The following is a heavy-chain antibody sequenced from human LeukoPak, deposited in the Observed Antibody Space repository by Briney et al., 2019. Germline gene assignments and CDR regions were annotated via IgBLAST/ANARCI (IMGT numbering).Heavy chain of an antibody. Sequence: PGGSLSLSCSASGFTFSDYYMSWIRQAPGKGVEWVSYISSSSSYTNYADSVKGRFTISRDNAKNSLYLQMNRLRAEDTAVYYCARVWFGDLFDYWGQGTLVTVSS. D-gene: IGHD3-10*01. CDR2: ISSSSSYT. CDR1: GFTFSDYY. V-gene: IGHV3-11*05. CDR3: ARVWFGDLFDY. J-gene: IGHJ4*02.